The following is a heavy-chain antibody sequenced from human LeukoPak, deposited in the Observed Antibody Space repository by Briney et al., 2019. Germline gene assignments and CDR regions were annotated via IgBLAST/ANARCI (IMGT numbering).Heavy chain of an antibody. D-gene: IGHD3-10*01. J-gene: IGHJ4*02. Sequence: GGSLRLSCVASGFTFTSYGMHWVRQAPGKGLEWVAFIRYDGGNKYNADSVKGRFTISRDNSKNTLYLQMSNLRAEDTAVYYCAKDRGSNWNPFDYWGQGTLVTVSS. CDR2: IRYDGGNK. V-gene: IGHV3-30*02. CDR1: GFTFTSYG. CDR3: AKDRGSNWNPFDY.